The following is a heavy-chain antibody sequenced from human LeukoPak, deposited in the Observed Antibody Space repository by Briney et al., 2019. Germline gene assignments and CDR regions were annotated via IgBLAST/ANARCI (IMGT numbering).Heavy chain of an antibody. CDR1: GGSISSGDYY. J-gene: IGHJ4*02. D-gene: IGHD3-3*01. V-gene: IGHV4-30-4*08. CDR3: ARQTFWSGYPPSDY. Sequence: SQTLSLTCTVSGGSISSGDYYWSWIRQPPGKGLEWIGYIYYSGSTYYNPSLKSRVTISVDTSKNQFSLKLSSVTAADTAVYYCARQTFWSGYPPSDYWGLGTLVTVSS. CDR2: IYYSGST.